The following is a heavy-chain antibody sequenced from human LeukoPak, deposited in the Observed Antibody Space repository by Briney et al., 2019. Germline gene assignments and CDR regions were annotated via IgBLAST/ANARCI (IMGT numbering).Heavy chain of an antibody. Sequence: SVQVSCKASGGTFSSYAISWVRQAPGQGLEWMGGIIPIFGTANYAQKFQGRVTITADESTSTAYMELSSLRSEDTAVYYCARAHSGNDSDWFDPWGQGTLVTVSS. J-gene: IGHJ5*02. CDR1: GGTFSSYA. CDR2: IIPIFGTA. CDR3: ARAHSGNDSDWFDP. V-gene: IGHV1-69*13. D-gene: IGHD5-12*01.